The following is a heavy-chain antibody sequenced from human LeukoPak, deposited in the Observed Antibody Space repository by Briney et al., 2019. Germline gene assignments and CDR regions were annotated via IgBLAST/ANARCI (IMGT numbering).Heavy chain of an antibody. J-gene: IGHJ6*03. V-gene: IGHV4-34*01. CDR2: INHSGST. CDR1: GGSFSGYY. Sequence: SSGTLSLTCAVYGGSFSGYYWSWIRQPPGKGLEWIGEINHSGSTNYNPSLKSRVTISVDTSKNQFSLKLSSVTAADTAVYYCARGAVLWFRPKLYYYYMDVWGKGTTVTVSS. D-gene: IGHD3-10*01. CDR3: ARGAVLWFRPKLYYYYMDV.